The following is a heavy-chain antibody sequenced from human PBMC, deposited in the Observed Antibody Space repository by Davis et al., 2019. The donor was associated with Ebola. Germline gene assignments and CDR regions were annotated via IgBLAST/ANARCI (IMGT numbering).Heavy chain of an antibody. CDR3: ARVADYYDSSGYYYGSGWFDP. CDR1: GGSFSGYY. D-gene: IGHD3-22*01. J-gene: IGHJ5*02. V-gene: IGHV4-34*01. Sequence: AGSLRLSCAVYGGSFSGYYWSWIRQPPGKGLEWIGEINHSGSTNYNPSLKSRVTISVDTSKNQFSLKLSSVTAAATAVYYCARVADYYDSSGYYYGSGWFDPWGQGTLVTVSS. CDR2: INHSGST.